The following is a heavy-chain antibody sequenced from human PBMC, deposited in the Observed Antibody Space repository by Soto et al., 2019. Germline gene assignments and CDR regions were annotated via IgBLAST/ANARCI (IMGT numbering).Heavy chain of an antibody. J-gene: IGHJ5*02. CDR1: GDSVSSNSAA. CDR2: TYYRSKWYN. V-gene: IGHV6-1*01. D-gene: IGHD3-9*01. CDR3: ARSQHDYDILTGYCWFDP. Sequence: SQTLSLTCAISGDSVSSNSAAWNWIRQSPSRGLEWLGRTYYRSKWYNDYAVSVKSRITINPDTSKNQFSLQLNSVTPEDTAVYYCARSQHDYDILTGYCWFDPWGQGTLVTVSS.